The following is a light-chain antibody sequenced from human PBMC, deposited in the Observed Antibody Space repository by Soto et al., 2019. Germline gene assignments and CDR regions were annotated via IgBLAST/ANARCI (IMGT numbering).Light chain of an antibody. CDR3: QQYSSYPLT. J-gene: IGKJ5*01. CDR1: QSISNL. Sequence: DIQMNQSPSTLSASVEDRVTITCRASQSISNLLAWYQQKPGRAPTLLIYKASTLESGVPSRFSGSGSGTEFTLTISSLQPDDFATYYGQQYSSYPLTCGQGTRLESK. V-gene: IGKV1-5*03. CDR2: KAS.